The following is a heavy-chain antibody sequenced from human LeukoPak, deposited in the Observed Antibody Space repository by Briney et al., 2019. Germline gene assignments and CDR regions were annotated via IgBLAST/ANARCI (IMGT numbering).Heavy chain of an antibody. CDR1: GFTFSSYS. CDR3: AKDYYDFWSGYSGYFDY. D-gene: IGHD3-3*01. CDR2: ISGSGGST. Sequence: GGSLRLSCAASGFTFSSYSMNWVRQAPGKGLEWVSAISGSGGSTYYADSVKGRFTISRDNSKNTLYLQMNSLRAEDTAVYYCAKDYYDFWSGYSGYFDYWGQGTLVTVSS. V-gene: IGHV3-23*01. J-gene: IGHJ4*02.